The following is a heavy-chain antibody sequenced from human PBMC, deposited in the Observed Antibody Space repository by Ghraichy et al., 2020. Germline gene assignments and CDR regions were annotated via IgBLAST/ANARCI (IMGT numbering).Heavy chain of an antibody. J-gene: IGHJ4*02. CDR2: ITNSGDGT. CDR1: GFTFSDFA. D-gene: IGHD4-23*01. CDR3: AARVTPNY. Sequence: GGSLRLSCSSSGFTFSDFAMSWVRQAPGKGLEWVSTITNSGDGTYYADSVKGRFTISRDNSKNTLYLQMHSLRGEDTAVYFCAARVTPNYWGQGTLVTVSS. V-gene: IGHV3-23*01.